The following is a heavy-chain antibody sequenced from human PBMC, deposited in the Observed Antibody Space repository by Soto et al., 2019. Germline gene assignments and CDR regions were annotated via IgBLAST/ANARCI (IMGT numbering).Heavy chain of an antibody. D-gene: IGHD3-10*01. J-gene: IGHJ4*02. CDR3: AKDYYSDSGNYGWPDY. Sequence: EVQLLESGGGLVQPGGSLRLSCAASGFTFSSYAMSWVRQAPGKGLEWVSTISGSGGSTYHADSVKGRFTISRDNSKNTLYLQMNSLRAEDTAVYYCAKDYYSDSGNYGWPDYWGQGTLVTVSS. V-gene: IGHV3-23*01. CDR1: GFTFSSYA. CDR2: ISGSGGST.